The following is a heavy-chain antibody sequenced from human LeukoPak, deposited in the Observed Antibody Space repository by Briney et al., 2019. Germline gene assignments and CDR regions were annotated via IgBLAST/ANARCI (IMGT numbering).Heavy chain of an antibody. D-gene: IGHD6-6*01. Sequence: SETLSLTCAVYGGSFSGYYWGWIRQPPGKGLEWIGEINHSGRTNYNPSLKSLVTISVDTSKNQFSLKLSSVTAADTSVYYCAGIAARNYYYYYMDVWGKGTTVTVSS. CDR2: INHSGRT. CDR1: GGSFSGYY. CDR3: AGIAARNYYYYYMDV. J-gene: IGHJ6*03. V-gene: IGHV4-34*01.